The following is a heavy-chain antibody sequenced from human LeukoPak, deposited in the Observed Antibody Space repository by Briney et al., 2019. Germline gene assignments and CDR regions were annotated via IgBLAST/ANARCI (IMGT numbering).Heavy chain of an antibody. CDR1: GITLSNYG. CDR3: AKRGVVIRVILVGFHKEAYYFDS. CDR2: ISDTGGRT. V-gene: IGHV3-23*01. J-gene: IGHJ4*02. Sequence: GGSLRLSCAVSGITLSNYGMTWVRQAPGKGLEWVAGISDTGGRTNYADSVEGRFTISRDNPKNTLYLQMNSLRAEDTAVYFCAKRGVVIRVILVGFHKEAYYFDSWGQGALVTVSS. D-gene: IGHD3-22*01.